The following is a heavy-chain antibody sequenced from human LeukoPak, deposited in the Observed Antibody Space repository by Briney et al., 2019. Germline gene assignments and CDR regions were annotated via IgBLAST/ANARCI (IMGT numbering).Heavy chain of an antibody. V-gene: IGHV3-20*04. CDR3: ARDGTGTTRYNWFDP. J-gene: IGHJ5*02. CDR1: GFTFDDYG. Sequence: GGSLRLSCAASGFTFDDYGMSWVRQAPGKGLEWVSGINWNGGSTGYADSVKGRFTISRDNAKNSLYLQMNSLRAEDTALYYCARDGTGTTRYNWFDPWGQGTLVTVSS. D-gene: IGHD1-1*01. CDR2: INWNGGST.